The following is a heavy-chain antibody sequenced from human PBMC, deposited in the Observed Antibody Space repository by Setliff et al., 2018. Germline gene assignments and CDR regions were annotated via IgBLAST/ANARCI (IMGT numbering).Heavy chain of an antibody. D-gene: IGHD3-3*01. CDR2: IYYSGST. J-gene: IGHJ4*02. V-gene: IGHV4-39*07. CDR3: ARRTEYYNFWSGYYDY. CDR1: GGSISSSSYY. Sequence: PSETLSLTWTVSGGSISSSSYYWGWIRQPPGKGLEWIGSIYYSGSTYYNPSLKSRVTISVDTSKNQFSLKLSSVTAADTAVYYCARRTEYYNFWSGYYDYWGQGTQVTVSS.